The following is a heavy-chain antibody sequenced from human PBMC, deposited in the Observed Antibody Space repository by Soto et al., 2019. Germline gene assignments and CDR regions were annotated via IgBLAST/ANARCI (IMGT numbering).Heavy chain of an antibody. J-gene: IGHJ4*02. Sequence: SETLSLTCTVSGGSISSGDYYWSWIRQPPGKGLEWIGEIYHSGSTNYNPSLKSRVTISVDKSKNQFSLKLSSVTAADTAVYYCARVAVAGTRVDYWGQGTLVTVSS. CDR3: ARVAVAGTRVDY. D-gene: IGHD6-19*01. CDR2: IYHSGST. CDR1: GGSISSGDYY. V-gene: IGHV4-39*07.